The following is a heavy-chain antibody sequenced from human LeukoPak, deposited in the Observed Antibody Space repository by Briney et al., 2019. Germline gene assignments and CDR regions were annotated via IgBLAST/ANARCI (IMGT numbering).Heavy chain of an antibody. CDR3: ANRRLGRGAFDI. CDR2: IRGSGDIT. CDR1: GFTFSSYA. V-gene: IGHV3-23*01. Sequence: PGGSLRLSCAASGFTFSSYAMNWVRQAPGKGLEWVSTIRGSGDITYYADSVKGRFTISRDNSKNTLYLLLNSLRVDDTAVYYCANRRLGRGAFDIWGQGTMVTVSS. J-gene: IGHJ3*02. D-gene: IGHD7-27*01.